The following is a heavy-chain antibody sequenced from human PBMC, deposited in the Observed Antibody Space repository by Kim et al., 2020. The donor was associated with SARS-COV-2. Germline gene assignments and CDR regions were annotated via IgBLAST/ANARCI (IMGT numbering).Heavy chain of an antibody. V-gene: IGHV1-46*01. CDR2: INPSGGST. CDR1: GYTFTSYY. J-gene: IGHJ5*02. D-gene: IGHD3-10*01. CDR3: ARDGGTMVRGPQNWFDP. Sequence: ASVKVSCKASGYTFTSYYMHWVRQAPGQGLEWMGIINPSGGSTSYAQKFQGRVTMTRDTSTSTVYMELSSLRSEDTAVYYCARDGGTMVRGPQNWFDPWGQGTLVTVSS.